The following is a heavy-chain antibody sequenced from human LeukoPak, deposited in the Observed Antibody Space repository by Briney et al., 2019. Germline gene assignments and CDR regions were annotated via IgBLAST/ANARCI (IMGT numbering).Heavy chain of an antibody. CDR1: GGSISGYY. J-gene: IGHJ4*02. D-gene: IGHD3-10*01. CDR2: INHSGST. V-gene: IGHV4-34*01. Sequence: SETLSLTCTVSGGSISGYYWSWIRQPPGKGLEWIGEINHSGSTNYNPSLKSRVTISVDTSKNQFSLKLSSVTAADTAVYYCARGRGEYYYGSGSIRTPYYFDYWGQGTLVTVSS. CDR3: ARGRGEYYYGSGSIRTPYYFDY.